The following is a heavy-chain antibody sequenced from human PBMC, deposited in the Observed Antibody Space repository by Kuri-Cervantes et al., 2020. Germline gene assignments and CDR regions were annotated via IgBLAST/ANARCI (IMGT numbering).Heavy chain of an antibody. V-gene: IGHV1-2*02. Sequence: ASVKVSCKASGYTFTGYYVHWVRQAPGQGLEWMGWMNPNSGGTNSAQKFQGRVAMTRDTSINTAYMELSRLRSDDTAVYYCARTLADYGDYPGSYWGQGTLVTVSS. CDR2: MNPNSGGT. D-gene: IGHD4-17*01. CDR1: GYTFTGYY. J-gene: IGHJ4*02. CDR3: ARTLADYGDYPGSY.